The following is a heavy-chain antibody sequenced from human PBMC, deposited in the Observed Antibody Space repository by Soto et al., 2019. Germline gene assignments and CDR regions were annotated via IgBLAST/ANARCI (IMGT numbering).Heavy chain of an antibody. J-gene: IGHJ5*02. CDR3: VRQGEAVTGVNCFDT. D-gene: IGHD2-8*01. CDR1: GGSIRSRSHY. Sequence: SETLSLTCTVSGGSIRSRSHYWAWIRQPPGKGLEWIGSLYYGGTTYYNPSLKSRITISVDSSKNQFFLNLSSLTAADTAVYYCVRQGEAVTGVNCFDTWGQGTLVTVSS. CDR2: LYYGGTT. V-gene: IGHV4-39*01.